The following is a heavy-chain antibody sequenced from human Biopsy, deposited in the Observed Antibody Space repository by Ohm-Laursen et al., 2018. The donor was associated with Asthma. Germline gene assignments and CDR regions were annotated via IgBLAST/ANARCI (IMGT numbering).Heavy chain of an antibody. CDR3: AKDTEGRYDFWSGLSYNYYGMDV. CDR1: GFTFSSYG. D-gene: IGHD3-3*01. Sequence: SLRLSCTASGFTFSSYGMYWVRQAPGKGLEWVAVISYDGSNKYYADSVKGRFTISRDNSKNTLYLQMSSLRAEDTAVYYCAKDTEGRYDFWSGLSYNYYGMDVWDQGTTVTVSS. J-gene: IGHJ6*02. V-gene: IGHV3-30*18. CDR2: ISYDGSNK.